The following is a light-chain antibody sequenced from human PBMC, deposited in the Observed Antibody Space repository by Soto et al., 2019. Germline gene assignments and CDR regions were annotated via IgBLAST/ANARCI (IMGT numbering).Light chain of an antibody. J-gene: IGLJ3*02. CDR3: SSYAGSNNLM. CDR2: EVS. Sequence: QSVLTQPPSASGSPGHSVTGSCTGTSSDVGGYNYVSWYQQHPGKAPKLMIYEVSKRPSGVPDRFSGSKSGNTASLTVSGLQAEDEADYYCSSYAGSNNLMFGGATKLTVL. V-gene: IGLV2-8*01. CDR1: SSDVGGYNY.